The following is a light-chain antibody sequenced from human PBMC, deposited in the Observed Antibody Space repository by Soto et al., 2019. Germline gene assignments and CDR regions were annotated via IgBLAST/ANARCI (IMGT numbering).Light chain of an antibody. CDR1: QGISSY. CDR2: AAP. V-gene: IGKV1-9*01. Sequence: DIQLTQSPSFLSASVGDRVTITCRASQGISSYLAWYQQRPGKAPKFLMYAAPTLQSGVPSRFSGSGSGTEFALTISSLQPEDFATYYCLQLKNYPLTFGGGTKVEI. J-gene: IGKJ4*01. CDR3: LQLKNYPLT.